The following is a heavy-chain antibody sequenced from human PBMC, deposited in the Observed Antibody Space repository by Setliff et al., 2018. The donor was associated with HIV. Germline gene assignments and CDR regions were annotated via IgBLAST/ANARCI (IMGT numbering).Heavy chain of an antibody. CDR3: ARDRTFRTTRVFDY. D-gene: IGHD2-21*01. CDR1: GYILGSYD. J-gene: IGHJ4*02. V-gene: IGHV1-18*01. CDR2: ISVGKGNT. Sequence: ASVKVSCKASGYILGSYDISWVRQAPGQGLEWVGWISVGKGNTNYAQSLQGRVTMTTDTSTNTAHLEVRSLRSDDTAVYYCARDRTFRTTRVFDYWGQGTLVIVSS.